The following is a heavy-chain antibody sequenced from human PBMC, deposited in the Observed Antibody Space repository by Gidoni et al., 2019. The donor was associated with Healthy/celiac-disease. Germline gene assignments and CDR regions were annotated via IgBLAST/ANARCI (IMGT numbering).Heavy chain of an antibody. J-gene: IGHJ4*02. V-gene: IGHV1-18*01. CDR3: ARDPSFDY. Sequence: QVQLVQSGAEVKKPGDSVKVSCKASGYSFTSYGISWVRQAAGQGLEWMGWISAYNGNTNYAQKLQGRVTMTTDTSPCTAYMELRGLRSDDPAVYYCARDPSFDYWGQGTLVTVSS. CDR1: GYSFTSYG. CDR2: ISAYNGNT.